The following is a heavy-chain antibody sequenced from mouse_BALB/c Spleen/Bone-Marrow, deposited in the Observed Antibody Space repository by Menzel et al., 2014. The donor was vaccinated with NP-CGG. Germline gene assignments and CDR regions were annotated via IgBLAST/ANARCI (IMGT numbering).Heavy chain of an antibody. V-gene: IGHV14-3*02. Sequence: EVKLQESGAELVKPGASVKLSCTASGFNIKDTYMHWVKQRPEQGLEWIGRIDPANGNTKYDPKFQGKATITADTSSNTAYLQLSSLTSEDTAVYYXAYGXSYDYFDYWGQGTTLTVSS. CDR1: GFNIKDTY. J-gene: IGHJ2*01. CDR3: AYGXSYDYFDY. CDR2: IDPANGNT. D-gene: IGHD1-1*01.